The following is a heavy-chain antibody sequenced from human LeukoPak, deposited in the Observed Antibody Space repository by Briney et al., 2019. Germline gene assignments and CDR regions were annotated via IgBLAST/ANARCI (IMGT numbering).Heavy chain of an antibody. V-gene: IGHV3-23*01. CDR3: AKDRNYYDTTGYTLFDY. Sequence: LTGGSLRLSCAASGFTFSSYAMSWVRQAPGKGLEWVSAISGSGGSTYYADSVKGRFTISRDNSKNTLYLQMNSLRAEDTAVYYCAKDRNYYDTTGYTLFDYWGQGTLVTVSS. D-gene: IGHD3-22*01. CDR2: ISGSGGST. CDR1: GFTFSSYA. J-gene: IGHJ4*02.